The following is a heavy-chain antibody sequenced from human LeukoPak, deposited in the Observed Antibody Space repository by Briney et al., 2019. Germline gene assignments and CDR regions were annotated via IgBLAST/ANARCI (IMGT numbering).Heavy chain of an antibody. CDR1: GGSFSGYY. Sequence: PSETLSLTCAVYGGSFSGYYWSWIRQPPGKGLEWIGEINHSGSTNYNPSLKSRVTISVDTSKNQFSLKLSPVTAADTAVYYCARGPIAAAGYDYWGQGTLVTVSS. CDR3: ARGPIAAAGYDY. CDR2: INHSGST. D-gene: IGHD6-13*01. J-gene: IGHJ4*02. V-gene: IGHV4-34*01.